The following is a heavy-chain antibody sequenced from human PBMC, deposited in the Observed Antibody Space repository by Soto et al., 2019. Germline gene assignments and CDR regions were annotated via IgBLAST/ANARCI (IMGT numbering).Heavy chain of an antibody. CDR2: IYYSGNT. V-gene: IGHV4-59*08. CDR1: GGSISSYY. D-gene: IGHD3-10*01. J-gene: IGHJ3*02. Sequence: SETLSLTCTASGGSISSYYWSWIRQPPGKGLEWIGYIYYSGNTNYNPSLKSRVTISVDTSKNQFSLKLSSVTAADTAVYYCARHAVQGNRAFDIWGQGTMVTVSS. CDR3: ARHAVQGNRAFDI.